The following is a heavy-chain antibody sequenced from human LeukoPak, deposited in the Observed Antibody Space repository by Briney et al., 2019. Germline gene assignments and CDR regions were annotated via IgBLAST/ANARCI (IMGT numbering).Heavy chain of an antibody. CDR2: ISPSGTTI. CDR1: GFTFSDYY. CDR3: ARVSALTYNFWSGSFDS. V-gene: IGHV3-11*01. D-gene: IGHD3-3*01. J-gene: IGHJ4*02. Sequence: GGSLRLSCAASGFTFSDYYMCWIRQAPGKGLEWLSYISPSGTTIFYTDSVKGRFTISRDNAKNSLYLLMNSLRAEDTALYYCARVSALTYNFWSGSFDSWGQGSLLAVSS.